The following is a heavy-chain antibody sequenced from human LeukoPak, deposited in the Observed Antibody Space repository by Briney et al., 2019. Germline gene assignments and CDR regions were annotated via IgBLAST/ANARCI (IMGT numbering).Heavy chain of an antibody. J-gene: IGHJ4*02. CDR2: ISGNGGNT. D-gene: IGHD1-7*01. V-gene: IGHV3-43*02. Sequence: GGSLRLSCAASGFTFCDYAMHWVRQVPGKGLEWVSLISGNGGNTYYADSVKGRFTISRDNSKNSLYLQMNSLRTEDTALYYCAKDISNWNSRHFDYWGQGTLVTVSS. CDR1: GFTFCDYA. CDR3: AKDISNWNSRHFDY.